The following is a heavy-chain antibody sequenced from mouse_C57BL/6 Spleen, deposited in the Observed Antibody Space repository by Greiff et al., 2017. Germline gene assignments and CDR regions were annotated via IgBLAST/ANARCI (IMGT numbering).Heavy chain of an antibody. CDR1: GYAFSSSW. D-gene: IGHD3-2*02. V-gene: IGHV1-82*01. CDR3: ARAQATLYFDY. Sequence: VQLQQSGPELVKPGASVKISCKASGYAFSSSWMNWVKQRPGKGLEWIGRIYPGDGDHNYNGKVKGKATLTADKSSSTAYMQLSSLTSEDSAVYFCARAQATLYFDYWGQGTTLTVSS. CDR2: IYPGDGDH. J-gene: IGHJ2*01.